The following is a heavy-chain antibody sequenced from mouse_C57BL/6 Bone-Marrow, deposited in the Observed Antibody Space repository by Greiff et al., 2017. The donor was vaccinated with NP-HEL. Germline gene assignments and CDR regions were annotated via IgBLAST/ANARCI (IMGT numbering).Heavy chain of an antibody. CDR3: ARENYKTRFAY. D-gene: IGHD2-12*01. CDR1: GFTFSSYA. CDR2: LSDGGSYT. V-gene: IGHV5-4*01. J-gene: IGHJ3*01. Sequence: EVKLVESGGGLVKPGGSLKLSCAASGFTFSSYAMSWVRQTPEKRLEWVATLSDGGSYTYYPDNVKGRFTISRDNAKNNLYLQMSHLKSEDTAMYYCARENYKTRFAYWGQGTLVTVSA.